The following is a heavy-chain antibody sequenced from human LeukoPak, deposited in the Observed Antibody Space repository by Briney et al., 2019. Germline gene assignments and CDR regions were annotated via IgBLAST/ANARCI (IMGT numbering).Heavy chain of an antibody. CDR2: IRYDGSNK. V-gene: IGHV3-30*02. Sequence: PGGSLRLSCAASGFTFSSYGMHWVRQAPGKGLEWVAFIRYDGSNKYYADSVKGRFTISRDNAKNSLYLQMNSLRAEDTAVYYCARGGGPILGDAFDIWGQGTMVTVSS. CDR3: ARGGGPILGDAFDI. J-gene: IGHJ3*02. CDR1: GFTFSSYG. D-gene: IGHD3-16*01.